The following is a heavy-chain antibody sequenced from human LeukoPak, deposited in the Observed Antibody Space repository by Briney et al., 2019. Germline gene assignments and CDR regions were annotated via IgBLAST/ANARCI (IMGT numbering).Heavy chain of an antibody. CDR3: ARDGYFDC. Sequence: TSETLSLTCTVSGGSISSGGYYWSWIRQHPGKGLEWIGYIYNSESTYYNPSLKSRVVISVDTSKSQFSLRLSSVTAADTAVYYCARDGYFDCWGQGTLVTVSS. CDR1: GGSISSGGYY. V-gene: IGHV4-31*03. J-gene: IGHJ4*02. CDR2: IYNSEST.